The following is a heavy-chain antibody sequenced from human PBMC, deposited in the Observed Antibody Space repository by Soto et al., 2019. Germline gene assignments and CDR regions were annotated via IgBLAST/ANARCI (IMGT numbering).Heavy chain of an antibody. J-gene: IGHJ4*02. Sequence: EVQLLESGGGLVQPGGSLRPSCAASGFTFSSYAMSWVRQAPGKGLEWVSAISGSGGSTYYAASVKGRFTIARDNSKNSLYLQMNSRRAEDTAVSYCAKELSLLYSSSDFDYWGQGTLVTVSS. D-gene: IGHD6-6*01. CDR1: GFTFSSYA. CDR3: AKELSLLYSSSDFDY. V-gene: IGHV3-23*01. CDR2: ISGSGGST.